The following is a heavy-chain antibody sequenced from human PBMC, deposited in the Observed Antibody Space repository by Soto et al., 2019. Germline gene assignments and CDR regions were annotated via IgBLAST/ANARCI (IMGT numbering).Heavy chain of an antibody. D-gene: IGHD5-18*01. CDR3: ARVLDQYDTADQAYDS. Sequence: VQLLESGGGFVQPGGSVRLSCVASGFSFGSYAMTWVRQAPGNGLEWVSTISGSGSTTYYADSVQGRFTISRDNSKTAVSVQLSSLRSEDTAMYYCARVLDQYDTADQAYDSWGQGTLVTVSS. V-gene: IGHV3-23*01. CDR2: ISGSGSTT. CDR1: GFSFGSYA. J-gene: IGHJ4*02.